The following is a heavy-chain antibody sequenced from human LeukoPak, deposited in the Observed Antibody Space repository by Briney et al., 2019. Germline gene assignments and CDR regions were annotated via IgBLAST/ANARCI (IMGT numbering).Heavy chain of an antibody. CDR1: GGSFSGYY. J-gene: IGHJ4*02. Sequence: PSETLSLTCAVYGGSFSGYYWSWIRQPPGKGLEWIGEINHSGSTNYNPSLKSRVTISVDTSKNQFSLKLSSVTAADTAVYYCARGRWSGSYYRPYDYWGQGTLVTVSP. CDR3: ARGRWSGSYYRPYDY. D-gene: IGHD1-26*01. V-gene: IGHV4-34*01. CDR2: INHSGST.